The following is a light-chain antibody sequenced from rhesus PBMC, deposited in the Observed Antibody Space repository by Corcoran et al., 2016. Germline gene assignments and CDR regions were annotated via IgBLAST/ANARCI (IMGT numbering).Light chain of an antibody. Sequence: DIQMTQSPSSLSASVGDKVTISCRASQGFTNWLAWYQQKPGKAPKLLIYEASTVQSGVPSRFSGGGSGTDFTRTISSMKPEDFATYYWLKYDSSPYTFGQGTKVEIK. CDR2: EAS. J-gene: IGKJ2*01. CDR1: QGFTNW. V-gene: IGKV1-22*01. CDR3: LKYDSSPYT.